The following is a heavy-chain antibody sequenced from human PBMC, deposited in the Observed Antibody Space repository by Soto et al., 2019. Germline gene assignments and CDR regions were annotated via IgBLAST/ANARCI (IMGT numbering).Heavy chain of an antibody. CDR2: IYTGGNT. J-gene: IGHJ4*02. V-gene: IGHV4-4*07. CDR1: GRSMISYY. D-gene: IGHD3-3*02. Sequence: SETLSLTCDVSGRSMISYYWSWIRQPAGKGLEWIGRIYTGGNTNYNPSLKSRVTMSVDTSKSQFSLSLTSVTAADTAVYYCAREGDDRHFFFDSWGQGTLVTVSP. CDR3: AREGDDRHFFFDS.